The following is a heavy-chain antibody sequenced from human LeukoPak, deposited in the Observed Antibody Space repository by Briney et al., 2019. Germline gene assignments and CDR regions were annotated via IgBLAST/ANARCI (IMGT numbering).Heavy chain of an antibody. V-gene: IGHV4-59*08. Sequence: SETLSLTCTVSGGSISSYYWSWIRQPPGKGLEWIGYIYYSGSTNYNPSLKSRATISVDTSKNQFSLKLSSVTAADTAVYYCARSPIPADFDYWGQGTLVTVSS. CDR1: GGSISSYY. J-gene: IGHJ4*02. D-gene: IGHD2-21*01. CDR3: ARSPIPADFDY. CDR2: IYYSGST.